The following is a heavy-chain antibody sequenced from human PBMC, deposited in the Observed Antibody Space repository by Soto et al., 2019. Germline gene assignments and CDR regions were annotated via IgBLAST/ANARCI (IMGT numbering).Heavy chain of an antibody. J-gene: IGHJ4*02. Sequence: QVQMVESGGGLVQPGRSLRLSCAASGFNFNRFAIHWVRQAPGKGLEWVAIISYDGNNEYVAVPLRDRFAISRDNTQNTVFLQIVDVRVKDTARYYCARDPSTPYWRGGEDHWGQGSLVIVSS. D-gene: IGHD2-21*01. CDR3: ARDPSTPYWRGGEDH. CDR2: ISYDGNNE. CDR1: GFNFNRFA. V-gene: IGHV3-30*09.